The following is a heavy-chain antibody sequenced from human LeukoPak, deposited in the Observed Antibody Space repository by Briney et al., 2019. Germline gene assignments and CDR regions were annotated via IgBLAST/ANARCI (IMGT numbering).Heavy chain of an antibody. CDR1: GNSFTSYW. CDR3: VRWYYGSGSYPY. Sequence: GESLKISCKGSGNSFTSYWIGWGRQMPGKGLGWMGIIYPGDSGTRYSPSFQGQVTISADKSISTAYLQWSSLKASDTAMYYCVRWYYGSGSYPYWGQGTLVTVSS. J-gene: IGHJ4*02. V-gene: IGHV5-51*01. D-gene: IGHD3-10*01. CDR2: IYPGDSGT.